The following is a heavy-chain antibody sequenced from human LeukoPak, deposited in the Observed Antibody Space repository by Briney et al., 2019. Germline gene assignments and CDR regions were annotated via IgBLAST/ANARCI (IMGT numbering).Heavy chain of an antibody. CDR1: GFTFSSYG. CDR3: ATSLHYYDSSPRSE. J-gene: IGHJ4*02. D-gene: IGHD3-22*01. CDR2: ISSSGSTI. Sequence: GGSLRLSCAASGFTFSSYGMHWVRQAPGKGLEWVSYISSSGSTIYYADSVKGRFTISRDNAKNSLYLQMNSLRAEDTAVYYCATSLHYYDSSPRSEWGQGTLVTVSS. V-gene: IGHV3-48*04.